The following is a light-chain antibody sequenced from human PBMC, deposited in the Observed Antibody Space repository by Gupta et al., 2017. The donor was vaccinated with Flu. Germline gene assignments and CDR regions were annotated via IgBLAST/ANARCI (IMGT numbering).Light chain of an antibody. CDR3: KQEDSFPCI. J-gene: IGKJ2*02. Sequence: AIRMTQSPSSFSASTGDRVTITCRASQGISSYLAWYQQKPGKAPKLLIYAASTVKRGVPSRFSGSGSGTDFTLTISGRQSEDFANYYCKQEDSFPCIFGQGTKLEIK. V-gene: IGKV1-8*01. CDR2: AAS. CDR1: QGISSY.